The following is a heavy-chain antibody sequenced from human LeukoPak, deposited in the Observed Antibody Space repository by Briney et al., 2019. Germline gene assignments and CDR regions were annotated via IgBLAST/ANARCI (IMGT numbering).Heavy chain of an antibody. D-gene: IGHD1-26*01. CDR3: ARRASHTVVGGYYFDY. V-gene: IGHV4-59*08. J-gene: IGHJ4*02. CDR2: IYYSGGT. Sequence: SETLSLTCSVSGGSISSDFWSWIRQPPGKGLEWIGHIYYSGGTNYNPALKSRITISLDTSKNQFSLKLSSVTAADTAVYYCARRASHTVVGGYYFDYWGQGTLVTVSS. CDR1: GGSISSDF.